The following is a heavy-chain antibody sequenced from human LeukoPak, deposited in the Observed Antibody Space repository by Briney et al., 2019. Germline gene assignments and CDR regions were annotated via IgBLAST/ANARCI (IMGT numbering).Heavy chain of an antibody. D-gene: IGHD2-2*01. V-gene: IGHV4-38-2*01. CDR3: ARVGDIIVIPTVHH. CDR1: GYSISSGYY. Sequence: SETLPLTCAVSGYSISSGYYWGWIRQPPGKGLEWIGTIFHSGSTYYNRSLKSRVTISLDTFKNQLSLKVRSVTAADTAVYYCARVGDIIVIPTVHHWGQGTLVTVSS. J-gene: IGHJ4*02. CDR2: IFHSGST.